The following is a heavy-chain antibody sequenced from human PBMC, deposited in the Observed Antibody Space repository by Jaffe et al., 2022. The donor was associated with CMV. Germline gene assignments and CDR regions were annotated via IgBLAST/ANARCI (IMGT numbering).Heavy chain of an antibody. V-gene: IGHV3-74*01. J-gene: IGHJ4*02. CDR3: ARGPHSSGWYRLKSDFDY. CDR1: GFTFSSYW. CDR2: INSDGSST. Sequence: EVQLVESGGGLVQPGGSLRLSCAASGFTFSSYWMHWVRQAPGKGLVWVSRINSDGSSTSYADSVKGRFTISRDNAKNTLYLQMNSLRAEDTAVYYCARGPHSSGWYRLKSDFDYWGQGTLVTVSS. D-gene: IGHD6-19*01.